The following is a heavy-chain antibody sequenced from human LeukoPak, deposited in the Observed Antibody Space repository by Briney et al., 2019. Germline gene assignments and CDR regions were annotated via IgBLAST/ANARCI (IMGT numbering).Heavy chain of an antibody. CDR2: IRYDGSNK. Sequence: PGGSLRLSCAASGFTFSSYGMHCVRQAPGKGLVWVAFIRYDGSNKYYADSVKGRFTINRDNSKNTLYLIMNSMSAEDTAVYYCAKDRSGRVVFDWLLSEYYFDYWGQGPLVTVSS. CDR3: AKDRSGRVVFDWLLSEYYFDY. D-gene: IGHD3-9*01. V-gene: IGHV3-30*02. J-gene: IGHJ4*02. CDR1: GFTFSSYG.